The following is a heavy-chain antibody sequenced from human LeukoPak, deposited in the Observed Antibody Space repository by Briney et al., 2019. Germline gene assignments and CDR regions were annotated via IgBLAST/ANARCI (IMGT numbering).Heavy chain of an antibody. Sequence: PSETLSLTCTVSGGSISSYYWSWIRQPPGKGLEWIGYIYYSGSTNYNPSLKSQVTISVDTSKNQFSLKLSSVTAADTAVYYCARHRGYGKHFDYWGQGTLVTVSS. CDR2: IYYSGST. CDR3: ARHRGYGKHFDY. D-gene: IGHD5-12*01. CDR1: GGSISSYY. J-gene: IGHJ4*02. V-gene: IGHV4-59*08.